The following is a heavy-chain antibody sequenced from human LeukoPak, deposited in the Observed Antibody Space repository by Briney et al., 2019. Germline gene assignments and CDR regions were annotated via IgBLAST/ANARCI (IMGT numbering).Heavy chain of an antibody. V-gene: IGHV4-4*02. J-gene: IGHJ3*02. Sequence: SGTLSLTCAVSGGSISSSNWWSWVRQPPGKGLEWIGEIYHSGSTNYNPSLKSRVTISVDKSKNQFSLKLSSVTAADTAVYYCAREGLLWFGESDRDAFDIWGQGTMVTVSS. CDR2: IYHSGST. CDR3: AREGLLWFGESDRDAFDI. CDR1: GGSISSSNW. D-gene: IGHD3-10*01.